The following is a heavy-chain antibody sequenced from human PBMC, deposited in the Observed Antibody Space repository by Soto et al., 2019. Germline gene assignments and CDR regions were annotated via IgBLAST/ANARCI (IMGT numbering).Heavy chain of an antibody. V-gene: IGHV4-39*01. D-gene: IGHD6-6*01. CDR1: GGSIRDDTYY. CDR2: IYYSGTS. CDR3: ARLHCHSHHFVPLDP. Sequence: QLQLQESGPGLVKPSETLSLTCTVSGGSIRDDTYYWGWIRQPPGKGLECIGSIYYSGTSSYNPSLKSRVTMSVDTSKKQWSLRLSSVTAADTAVYYSARLHCHSHHFVPLDPWGQGTMVIVSS. J-gene: IGHJ5*02.